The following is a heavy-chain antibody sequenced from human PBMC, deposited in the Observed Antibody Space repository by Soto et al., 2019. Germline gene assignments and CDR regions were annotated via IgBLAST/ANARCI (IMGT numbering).Heavy chain of an antibody. J-gene: IGHJ4*02. CDR3: ARARAVAGIDY. CDR2: INPNSGGT. CDR1: GYTFTGYY. Sequence: QVQLVQSGAEVKKPGASVKVSCKASGYTFTGYYMHWVRQAPGQGLEWMGWINPNSGGTNYAQKLQGWVTMNRDTSISTAYMELSRLRSDDTAVYYCARARAVAGIDYWGQGTLVTVSS. D-gene: IGHD6-19*01. V-gene: IGHV1-2*04.